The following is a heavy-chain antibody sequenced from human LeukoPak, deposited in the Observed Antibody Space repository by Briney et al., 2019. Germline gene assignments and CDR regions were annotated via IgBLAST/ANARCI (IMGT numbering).Heavy chain of an antibody. CDR3: ARHSDTSIYFNS. CDR2: FYYPGST. D-gene: IGHD3-22*01. V-gene: IGHV4-59*08. J-gene: IGHJ4*02. CDR1: GGSIYSYY. Sequence: SETLSLTCTVSGGSIYSYYWSWIRQPPGKGLEWIGYFYYPGSTNYNPSLTSRVTMSVDTSKNHFSLKLSSVTAADTAVYYCARHSDTSIYFNSWGQGTLVTVSP.